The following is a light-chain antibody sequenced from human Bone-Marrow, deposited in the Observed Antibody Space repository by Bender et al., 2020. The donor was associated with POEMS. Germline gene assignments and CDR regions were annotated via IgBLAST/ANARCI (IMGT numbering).Light chain of an antibody. CDR3: CSFAANFHYVE. CDR2: EVT. V-gene: IGLV2-11*01. CDR1: MSDIGTYDY. J-gene: IGLJ2*01. Sequence: QSALTQPRSVSGSPGQSVTISCSGTMSDIGTYDYVSWYQQHPGKAPKLILYEVTKRPSWVPARFSGSKSGYTASLTISGLQIEDEADYFCCSFAANFHYVEFGGGTEVTVL.